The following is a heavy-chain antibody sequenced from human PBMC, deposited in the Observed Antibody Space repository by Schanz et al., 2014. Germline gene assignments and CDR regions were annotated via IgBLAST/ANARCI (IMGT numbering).Heavy chain of an antibody. CDR2: ISNDGSIK. D-gene: IGHD5-12*01. J-gene: IGHJ4*02. CDR1: GFTFSSYA. Sequence: QVQLLQFGGGVVQPGRSLRLSCAASGFTFSSYAMHWVRQAPGKGLEWVALISNDGSIKYYADSVEGRFTISRDNSRNTLYLQMNSQRTEDTAEYYGASSSGYSDYGTYFDFWGQGTLVTVSS. CDR3: ASSSGYSDYGTYFDF. V-gene: IGHV3-30-3*01.